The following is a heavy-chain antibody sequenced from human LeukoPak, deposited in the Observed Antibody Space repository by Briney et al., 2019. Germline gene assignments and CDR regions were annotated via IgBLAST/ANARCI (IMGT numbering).Heavy chain of an antibody. CDR1: GLTFDDFA. Sequence: PGRSLRLSCAASGLTFDDFAMHWVRRAPGKGLEWVSSISWNSGTLAYADSVKGRFTISRDNAKNSLYLQMNSLRAEDTALYYCAKDYIEYSSSSFWSYFDYWGQGTLVTVSS. J-gene: IGHJ4*02. CDR3: AKDYIEYSSSSFWSYFDY. D-gene: IGHD6-6*01. V-gene: IGHV3-9*01. CDR2: ISWNSGTL.